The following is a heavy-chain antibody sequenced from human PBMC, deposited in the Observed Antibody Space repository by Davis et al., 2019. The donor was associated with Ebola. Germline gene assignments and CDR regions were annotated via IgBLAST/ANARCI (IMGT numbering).Heavy chain of an antibody. CDR2: IYHSGSI. J-gene: IGHJ6*03. CDR1: GGSISSGGYS. Sequence: PSETLSLTCTVSGGSISSGGYSWSWIRQPPGKGLEWIGYIYHSGSIYSNPSLKSRVTISVDRSKNQFSLKLSSVTAADTAVYYCVRESPGDGGYYYYFMDVWGKGTTVTVSS. CDR3: VRESPGDGGYYYYFMDV. D-gene: IGHD7-27*01. V-gene: IGHV4-30-2*01.